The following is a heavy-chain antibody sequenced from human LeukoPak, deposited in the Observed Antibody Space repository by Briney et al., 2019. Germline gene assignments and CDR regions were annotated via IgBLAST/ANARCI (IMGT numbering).Heavy chain of an antibody. J-gene: IGHJ4*02. D-gene: IGHD6-13*01. CDR3: TRDTSGSWYFHYFDY. V-gene: IGHV3-49*03. CDR2: IRSKAYGGTT. Sequence: GGSLRLSCTASGFTFGDYAMSWFRQAPGKGLGCVGFIRSKAYGGTTEYAASVKGRFTISRDDSKSIAYLQMNSLKTEDIAVYYCTRDTSGSWYFHYFDYWGQGTLVTVSS. CDR1: GFTFGDYA.